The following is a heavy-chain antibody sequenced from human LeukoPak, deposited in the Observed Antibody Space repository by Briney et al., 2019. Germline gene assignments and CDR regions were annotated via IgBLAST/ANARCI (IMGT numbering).Heavy chain of an antibody. CDR2: FDPEDGET. CDR3: ATLDSNRGYSYGPYYYYGMDV. CDR1: GYTLTELS. J-gene: IGHJ6*02. Sequence: AASVKVSCKVSGYTLTELSMHWVRQAPGKGLEWMGGFDPEDGETIYAQKFQGRVTMTEDTSTDTAYMELSSLRSEDTAVYYCATLDSNRGYSYGPYYYYGMDVWGQGTTATVSS. V-gene: IGHV1-24*01. D-gene: IGHD5-18*01.